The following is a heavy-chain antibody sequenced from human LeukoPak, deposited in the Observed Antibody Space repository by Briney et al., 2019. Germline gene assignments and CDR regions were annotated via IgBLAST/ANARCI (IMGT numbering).Heavy chain of an antibody. Sequence: PGGFLRLSCAASGFTFSNYWMSWVRQAPGKGLEWVANIKQDGSEKYYVDSVKGRFTISGDNAKNSLYLQMNSLRAEDTAVYYCARDHGRYCSGGSCYFGGFFEYWGQGTLGTVSS. J-gene: IGHJ4*02. CDR3: ARDHGRYCSGGSCYFGGFFEY. D-gene: IGHD2-15*01. CDR1: GFTFSNYW. V-gene: IGHV3-7*03. CDR2: IKQDGSEK.